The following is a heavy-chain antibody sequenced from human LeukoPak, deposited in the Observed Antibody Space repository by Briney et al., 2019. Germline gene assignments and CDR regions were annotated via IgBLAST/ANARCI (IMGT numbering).Heavy chain of an antibody. CDR2: INHSGST. D-gene: IGHD6-19*01. V-gene: IGHV4-34*01. Sequence: SETLSLTCAVSGGSFSGYYWSWIRQPPGKGLEWIGEINHSGSTNYNPSLKSRVTISVDTSKNQFSLKLSSVTAADTAVYYCARGSRARAVAGRFDYWGQGTLVTVSS. CDR3: ARGSRARAVAGRFDY. J-gene: IGHJ4*02. CDR1: GGSFSGYY.